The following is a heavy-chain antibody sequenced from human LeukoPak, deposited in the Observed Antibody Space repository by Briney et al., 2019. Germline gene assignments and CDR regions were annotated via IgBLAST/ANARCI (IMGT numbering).Heavy chain of an antibody. CDR1: GFTFCSYA. V-gene: IGHV3-23*01. D-gene: IGHD2-15*01. Sequence: GGSLRLSCAASGFTFCSYAMSWVRQAPGEGLEWVSAISGSGGSTYYADSVKGRFTISRDNSKNTLYLQMNSLRAEDTAVYYCAKAVLVVPRWFDPWGQGTLVTVSS. J-gene: IGHJ5*02. CDR3: AKAVLVVPRWFDP. CDR2: ISGSGGST.